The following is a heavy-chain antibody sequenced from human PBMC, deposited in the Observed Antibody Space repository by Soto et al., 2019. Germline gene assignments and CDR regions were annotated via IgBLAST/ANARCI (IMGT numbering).Heavy chain of an antibody. CDR3: ARDLNYGDSNWFDP. D-gene: IGHD4-17*01. Sequence: SETLSLTCTVSGGSISSGGYYWSWIRQHPWKGLEWIGYIYYSGSTYYNPSLKSRVTISVDTSKNQFSLKLSSVTAADTAVYYCARDLNYGDSNWFDPWGQGXLVTVYS. V-gene: IGHV4-31*03. CDR1: GGSISSGGYY. J-gene: IGHJ5*02. CDR2: IYYSGST.